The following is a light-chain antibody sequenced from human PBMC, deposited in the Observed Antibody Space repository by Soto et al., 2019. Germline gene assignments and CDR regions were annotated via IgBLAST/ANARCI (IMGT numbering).Light chain of an antibody. CDR1: QSVRNN. CDR3: QQYNTWPPIT. V-gene: IGKV3-15*01. CDR2: GAS. Sequence: EIVMTQSPATLSVSPGDTVTLSCRASQSVRNNLAWYQQKPGQAPRLLIYGASTRATGIPARFSGSGSGTDFTLTISSLQSEDFALYYCQQYNTWPPITFGQGTRLEIK. J-gene: IGKJ5*01.